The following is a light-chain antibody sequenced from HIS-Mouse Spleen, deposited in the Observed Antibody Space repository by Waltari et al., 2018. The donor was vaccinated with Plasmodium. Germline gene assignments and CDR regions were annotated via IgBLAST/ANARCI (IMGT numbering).Light chain of an antibody. CDR3: QAWDSSTVV. J-gene: IGLJ2*01. V-gene: IGLV3-1*01. Sequence: SSDLTQPPSVSVSPGQTAIITCSGDKLGAKYACWHKQKPGQSPVLVIYQDSKRPSGIPERFSGSNSGNTATLTISGTQAMDEADYYCQAWDSSTVVFGGGTKLTVL. CDR2: QDS. CDR1: KLGAKY.